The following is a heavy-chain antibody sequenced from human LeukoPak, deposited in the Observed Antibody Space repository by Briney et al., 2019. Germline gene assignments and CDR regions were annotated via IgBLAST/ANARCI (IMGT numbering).Heavy chain of an antibody. V-gene: IGHV1-8*01. CDR3: ARAGYCSGGSCYRVYYFDY. CDR2: MNPNSGNT. D-gene: IGHD2-15*01. J-gene: IGHJ4*02. CDR1: GYTFTSYD. Sequence: PGASVKVSCKASGYTFTSYDINWVRQATGQGLEWMGWMNPNSGNTGYAQKFQGRVTMTRNTSISTAYMELSSLRSEDTAAYYCARAGYCSGGSCYRVYYFDYWGQGTLVTVSS.